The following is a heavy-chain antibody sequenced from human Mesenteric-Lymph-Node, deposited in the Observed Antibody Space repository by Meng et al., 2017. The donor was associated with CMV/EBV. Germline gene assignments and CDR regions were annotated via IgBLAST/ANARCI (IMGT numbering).Heavy chain of an antibody. CDR1: GFTFSSYW. V-gene: IGHV3-74*01. J-gene: IGHJ4*02. Sequence: GESLKISCAASGFTFSSYWMHWVRQAPGKGLVWVSRINSDGSSTSYADSVKGRFTISRDNAKNTLYLQMNSLRAEDTAVYYCAKRTRIVVAGAHDYWGQGSLVTVSS. D-gene: IGHD6-19*01. CDR2: INSDGSST. CDR3: AKRTRIVVAGAHDY.